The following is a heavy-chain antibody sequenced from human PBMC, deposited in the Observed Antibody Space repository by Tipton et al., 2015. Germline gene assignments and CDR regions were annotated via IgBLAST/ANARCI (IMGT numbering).Heavy chain of an antibody. CDR3: ARDGGVKTTTNMVRGIVVDHSYYYGVDV. V-gene: IGHV4-31*03. D-gene: IGHD3-10*01. CDR1: GASITSGGYY. Sequence: TLSLTCSVSGASITSGGYYWNWIRLHPGKGLEWIGYIYYSGSTYYNRSLKSRVTISLDTSKNQFSLKLTSVTAADTAVYYCARDGGVKTTTNMVRGIVVDHSYYYGVDVWGQGTTVTVSS. J-gene: IGHJ6*02. CDR2: IYYSGST.